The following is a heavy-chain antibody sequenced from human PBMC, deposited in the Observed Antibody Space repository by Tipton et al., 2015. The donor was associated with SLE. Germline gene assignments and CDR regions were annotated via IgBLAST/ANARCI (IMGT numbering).Heavy chain of an antibody. Sequence: TLSLTCTVSGSSITAYYWTWIRQLAGRGPEWIGRISSSGATNYSPSLESRVTISLDTSKNQFSLKLNSVSAADTAVYYCASSTYDFWSGYYFDNWGQGTLVTVSS. J-gene: IGHJ4*02. CDR2: ISSSGAT. CDR1: GSSITAYY. D-gene: IGHD3-3*01. CDR3: ASSTYDFWSGYYFDN. V-gene: IGHV4-4*07.